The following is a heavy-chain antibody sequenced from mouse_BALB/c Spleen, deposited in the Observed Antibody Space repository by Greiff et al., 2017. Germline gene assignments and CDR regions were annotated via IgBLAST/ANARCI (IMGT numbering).Heavy chain of an antibody. J-gene: IGHJ4*01. CDR3: ARENYRYDDY. D-gene: IGHD2-14*01. Sequence: EVQGVESGGGLVQPGGSLKLSCAASGFTFSSYGMSWVRQTPDKRLELVATINSNGGSTYYPDSVKGRFTISRDNAKNTLYLQMSSLKSEDTAMYYCARENYRYDDYWGQGTSVTVSS. V-gene: IGHV5-6-3*01. CDR2: INSNGGST. CDR1: GFTFSSYG.